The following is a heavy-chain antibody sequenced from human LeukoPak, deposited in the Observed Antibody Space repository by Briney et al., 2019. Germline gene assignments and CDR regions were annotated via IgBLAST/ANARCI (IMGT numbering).Heavy chain of an antibody. CDR1: GFTFSSYA. CDR3: ARERITIFGVVIMYYYYMDV. V-gene: IGHV3-48*01. CDR2: ISSSSSTI. D-gene: IGHD3-3*01. J-gene: IGHJ6*03. Sequence: GGSLRLSCAASGFTFSSYAMSWVRQAPGKGLEWVSYISSSSSTIYYADSVKGRFTISRDNAKNSLYLQMNSLRAEDTAVYYCARERITIFGVVIMYYYYMDVWGKGTTVTVSS.